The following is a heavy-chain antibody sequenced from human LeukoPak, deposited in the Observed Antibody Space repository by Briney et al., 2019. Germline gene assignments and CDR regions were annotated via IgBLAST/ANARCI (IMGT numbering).Heavy chain of an antibody. Sequence: ASVKASCKVSGYTLTELSMHWVRQAPGKGLEWMGGFDPEDGETIYAQKFQGRVTMTEDTSTDTAYMELSSLRSEDTAVYYCATVETVRGVSAWFDPWGQGTLVTVSS. CDR3: ATVETVRGVSAWFDP. CDR2: FDPEDGET. J-gene: IGHJ5*02. CDR1: GYTLTELS. D-gene: IGHD3-10*01. V-gene: IGHV1-24*01.